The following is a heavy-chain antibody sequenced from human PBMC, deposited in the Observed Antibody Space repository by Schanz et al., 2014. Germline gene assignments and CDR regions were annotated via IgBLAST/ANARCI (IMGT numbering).Heavy chain of an antibody. D-gene: IGHD3-10*01. Sequence: EVQLVESGGGLVKPGGSLRLSCEAYGFTLSSYAMHWVRQAPGKGLEWVANIKQDGSEKYYVDAVKGRFTISRDNAKNSMYLHMKSLRGEDTAVYYCARDNYYGSGSCAYWGQGTLVTVSS. CDR2: IKQDGSEK. CDR3: ARDNYYGSGSCAY. V-gene: IGHV3-7*04. J-gene: IGHJ4*02. CDR1: GFTLSSYA.